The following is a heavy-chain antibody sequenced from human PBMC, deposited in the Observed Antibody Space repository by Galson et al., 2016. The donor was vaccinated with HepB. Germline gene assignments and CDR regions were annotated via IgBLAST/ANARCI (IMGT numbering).Heavy chain of an antibody. CDR1: GFTFSNYA. CDR2: ISGSGGST. D-gene: IGHD3-3*01. Sequence: SLRLSCAASGFTFSNYAMSWVRQAPGKGLEWVSAISGSGGSTYYADSVKGRFTISRDNSKNTLYLQMNSLRAEDTALYYCAIVLRFRDFWGQGTLVTVSS. V-gene: IGHV3-23*01. J-gene: IGHJ4*02. CDR3: AIVLRFRDF.